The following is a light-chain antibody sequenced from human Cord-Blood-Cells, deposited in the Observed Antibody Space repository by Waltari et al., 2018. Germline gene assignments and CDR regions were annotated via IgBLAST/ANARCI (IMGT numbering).Light chain of an antibody. CDR1: QSVSSSY. CDR2: CAS. J-gene: IGKJ1*01. Sequence: EIVLPQSPGTLSLSPGERATLSCRASQSVSSSYLAWYQQKPGQAPRLLIYCASSRATDIPDRFSGSGSGTDFTLTISRLEPEDFAVYYCQQYGSSPRTFGQGTKVEIK. CDR3: QQYGSSPRT. V-gene: IGKV3-20*01.